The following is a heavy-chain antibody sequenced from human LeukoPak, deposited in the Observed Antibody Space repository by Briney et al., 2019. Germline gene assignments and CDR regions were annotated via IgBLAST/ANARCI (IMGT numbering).Heavy chain of an antibody. CDR3: ATAPAAGFYYYYGMDV. J-gene: IGHJ6*02. CDR2: INHSEST. CDR1: GWSFNGYY. Sequence: SETLSLTCAVYGWSFNGYYWSWIRQPPGKGLGWIGEINHSESTNYNPSLNSLVTISVDTSKSQFSLKLSSVTPADTAVYYCATAPAAGFYYYYGMDVWGQGTTVTVSS. D-gene: IGHD6-13*01. V-gene: IGHV4-34*01.